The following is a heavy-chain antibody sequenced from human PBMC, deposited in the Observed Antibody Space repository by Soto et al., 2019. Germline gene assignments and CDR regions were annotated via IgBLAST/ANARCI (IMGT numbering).Heavy chain of an antibody. D-gene: IGHD2-15*01. J-gene: IGHJ4*02. CDR1: GFTFSSYA. CDR2: ISGSGGST. CDR3: AKDQVGDIVVVVAATHVH. Sequence: EVQLLESGGGLVQPGGSLRLSCAASGFTFSSYAMSWVRQAPGKGLEWVSAISGSGGSTYYADSVKGRFTISRDNSKNTLYLQMNSLRAEDTAVYYCAKDQVGDIVVVVAATHVHWGQGTLVTVSS. V-gene: IGHV3-23*01.